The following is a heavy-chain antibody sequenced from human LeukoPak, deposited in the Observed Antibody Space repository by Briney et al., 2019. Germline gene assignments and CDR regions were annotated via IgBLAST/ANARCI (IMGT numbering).Heavy chain of an antibody. D-gene: IGHD3-16*01. CDR2: VYYSGST. Sequence: SETLSLTCTVSGDSISRSNYYWGWIRQPPGKGLEWIGSVYYSGSTYCNPSLKSRVTISVDTSETRFSLKLSSVTAADTAVYYCARHPIWYYHFDYWGQGTLVTVSS. J-gene: IGHJ4*02. CDR1: GDSISRSNYY. CDR3: ARHPIWYYHFDY. V-gene: IGHV4-39*01.